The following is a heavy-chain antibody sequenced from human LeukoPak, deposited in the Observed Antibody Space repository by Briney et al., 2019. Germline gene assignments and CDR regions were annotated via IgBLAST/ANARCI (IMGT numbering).Heavy chain of an antibody. CDR2: IYYSGST. Sequence: PSETLSLTCTVSGGSISSYYWSWIRQPPGKGLEWIGYIYYSGSTNYNPSLKSRVTISVDTSKNQFSLKLSSVTAADTAVYCCARVKGGWFDPWGQGTLVTVSS. CDR1: GGSISSYY. CDR3: ARVKGGWFDP. J-gene: IGHJ5*02. D-gene: IGHD3-16*01. V-gene: IGHV4-59*01.